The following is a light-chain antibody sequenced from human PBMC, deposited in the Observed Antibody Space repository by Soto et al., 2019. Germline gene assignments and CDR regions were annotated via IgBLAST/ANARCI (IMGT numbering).Light chain of an antibody. Sequence: QSALTQPASVSGSPGQSITISCTGTSSDVGGYNYVSWYQQHPDKAPKLMIYDVSKRPSGVSNRFSGSKSGNTASLTISGLQAEDEADYYCCSYTSSSPVVFGGGTQLTVL. V-gene: IGLV2-14*01. CDR1: SSDVGGYNY. CDR3: CSYTSSSPVV. J-gene: IGLJ2*01. CDR2: DVS.